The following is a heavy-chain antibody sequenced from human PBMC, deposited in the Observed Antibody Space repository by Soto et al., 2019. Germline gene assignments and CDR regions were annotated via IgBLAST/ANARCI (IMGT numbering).Heavy chain of an antibody. CDR2: IIPIFGTA. V-gene: IGHV1-69*12. CDR1: GGTFSSYA. Sequence: QVQLVQSGAEVKKPGSSVKVSCKASGGTFSSYAISWVRQAPGQGLEWMGGIIPIFGTANYAQKFQGRVTITADESTSTAYMELSSLRSEDTAVYYCARDLHEDYYDSSGPMDVWGQGTTVTVSS. D-gene: IGHD3-22*01. J-gene: IGHJ6*02. CDR3: ARDLHEDYYDSSGPMDV.